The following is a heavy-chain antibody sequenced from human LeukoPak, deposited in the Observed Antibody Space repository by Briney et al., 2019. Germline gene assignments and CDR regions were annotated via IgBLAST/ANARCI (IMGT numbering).Heavy chain of an antibody. CDR3: ARGHDILTGSPFDY. CDR2: IYHSGST. V-gene: IGHV4-4*02. J-gene: IGHJ4*02. Sequence: SETLSLTCAVSGGSISSSNWWSWVRQPPGKGLEWIGEIYHSGSTYYNPSLKSRVTISLDMSTNRFSLKLSSVTAADTAVYYCARGHDILTGSPFDYWGQGTLVTVSS. CDR1: GGSISSSNW. D-gene: IGHD3-9*01.